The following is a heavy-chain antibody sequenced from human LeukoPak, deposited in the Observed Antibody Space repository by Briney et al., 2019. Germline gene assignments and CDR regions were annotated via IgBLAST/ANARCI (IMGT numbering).Heavy chain of an antibody. Sequence: PSETLSLTCSVSGGSISTKHWSWIRQPPGKGLEWIGYIYGSGYTNYNPSFKSRVTISVDTSKNQFSLKLSSVTAADTAVYYCARAVEREGQWLPYFDYWGQGTLVTVSS. CDR3: ARAVEREGQWLPYFDY. CDR1: GGSISTKH. V-gene: IGHV4-59*01. J-gene: IGHJ4*02. D-gene: IGHD6-19*01. CDR2: IYGSGYT.